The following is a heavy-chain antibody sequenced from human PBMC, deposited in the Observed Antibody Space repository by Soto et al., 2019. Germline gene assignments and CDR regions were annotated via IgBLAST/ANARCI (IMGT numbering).Heavy chain of an antibody. Sequence: EVQLLESGGGLVQPGGSLRLSCTASGFTFSNSAMTWVRQAPGKGLEWVSIISAAGRSAYHADSVKGRFTTSRDNSKNTLYLRMTSLRAEDTAVYYCAKDGHWLDVLLDSWGQGTLVTVSS. CDR2: ISAAGRSA. J-gene: IGHJ4*02. CDR3: AKDGHWLDVLLDS. D-gene: IGHD6-19*01. CDR1: GFTFSNSA. V-gene: IGHV3-23*01.